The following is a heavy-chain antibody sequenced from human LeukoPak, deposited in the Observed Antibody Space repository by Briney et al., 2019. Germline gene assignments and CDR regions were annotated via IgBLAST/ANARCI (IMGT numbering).Heavy chain of an antibody. CDR1: GFTFSTYG. CDR3: ARDSNSYGSGATIDY. Sequence: GGSLRLSCAASGFTFSTYGMHWVRQAPGKGLEWLTDIWYDGSNKYYTDSVKGRITISRDNSKNTLYLQMSSLRAEDTAVYYCARDSNSYGSGATIDYWGQGTLVTVSS. D-gene: IGHD3-10*01. J-gene: IGHJ4*02. V-gene: IGHV3-33*01. CDR2: IWYDGSNK.